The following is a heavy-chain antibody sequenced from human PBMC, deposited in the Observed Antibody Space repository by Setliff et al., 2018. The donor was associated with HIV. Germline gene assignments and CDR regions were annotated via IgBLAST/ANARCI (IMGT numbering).Heavy chain of an antibody. V-gene: IGHV3-33*06. CDR2: VRSNGLDK. CDR3: AQDRYCDGGSCNSGNAFDM. Sequence: GGSLRLSCAASRFTFSDYYMHWVRQAPGKGLEWVAVVRSNGLDKYYADSVRGRFTISRDNSENTLYLQMDSLRDDDTAVYYCAQDRYCDGGSCNSGNAFDMWGQGTMVTVSS. D-gene: IGHD2-15*01. CDR1: RFTFSDYY. J-gene: IGHJ3*02.